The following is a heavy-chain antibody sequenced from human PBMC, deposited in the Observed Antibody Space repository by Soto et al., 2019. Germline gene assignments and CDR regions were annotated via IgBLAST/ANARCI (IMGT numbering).Heavy chain of an antibody. CDR1: GFTFSDHY. CDR3: ARVAVVPAARVAVVPATTGNYYYGMDV. D-gene: IGHD2-2*01. V-gene: IGHV3-72*01. Sequence: GGSLRLSCAASGFTFSDHYMDWVRQAPGKGLEWVGRTRNKANSYTTEYAASVKGRFTISRDDSKNSLYLQMNSLKTEDTAVYYCARVAVVPAARVAVVPATTGNYYYGMDVWGQGTTVTVSS. CDR2: TRNKANSYTT. J-gene: IGHJ6*02.